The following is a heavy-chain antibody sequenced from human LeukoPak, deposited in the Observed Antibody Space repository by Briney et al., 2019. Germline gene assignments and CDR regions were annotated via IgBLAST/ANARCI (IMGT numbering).Heavy chain of an antibody. CDR2: IRYDGSNK. CDR3: AKDMGATGGFGDY. V-gene: IGHV3-30*02. D-gene: IGHD1-26*01. Sequence: PGGSLRLSCAASGFTFSSYGMDWVRQAPGKGLEWVAFIRYDGSNKYYADSVKGRFTISRDNSKNTLYLQMNSLRAEDTAVYYCAKDMGATGGFGDYWGQGTLVTVSS. J-gene: IGHJ4*02. CDR1: GFTFSSYG.